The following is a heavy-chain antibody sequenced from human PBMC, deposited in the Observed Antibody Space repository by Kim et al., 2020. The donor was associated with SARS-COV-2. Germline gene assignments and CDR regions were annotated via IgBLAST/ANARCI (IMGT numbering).Heavy chain of an antibody. CDR2: ISYDGSNK. Sequence: GGSLRLSCAASGFTFSSYAMHWVRQAPGKGLEWVAVISYDGSNKYYADSVKGRFTISRDNSKNTLYLQMNSLRAEDTAVYYCARVHYDILTGYYPFGDYWGQGTLVTVSS. V-gene: IGHV3-30-3*01. J-gene: IGHJ4*02. CDR1: GFTFSSYA. CDR3: ARVHYDILTGYYPFGDY. D-gene: IGHD3-9*01.